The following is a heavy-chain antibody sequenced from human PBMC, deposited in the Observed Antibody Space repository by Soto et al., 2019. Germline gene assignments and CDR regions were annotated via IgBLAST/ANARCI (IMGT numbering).Heavy chain of an antibody. Sequence: QVQLVQSGAEVKKPGASVKVSCKASGYTFTSYGISWVRQAPGQGLEWMGLISAYNGNTNYAQKLQGRVTMTTDTSTGKAYMEVRSLRSDDTAVYYCARSSGTSYIWFDPWGQGTLVTVSS. CDR2: ISAYNGNT. D-gene: IGHD1-26*01. CDR3: ARSSGTSYIWFDP. CDR1: GYTFTSYG. V-gene: IGHV1-18*01. J-gene: IGHJ5*02.